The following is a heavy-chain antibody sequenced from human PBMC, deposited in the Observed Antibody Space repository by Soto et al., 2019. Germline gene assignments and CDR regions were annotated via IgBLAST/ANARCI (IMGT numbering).Heavy chain of an antibody. CDR1: GFTFDDYA. V-gene: IGHV3-9*01. J-gene: IGHJ2*01. CDR3: AKGSGYWYFEL. Sequence: EVQLVESGGGLVQPGRSLRLSCAASGFTFDDYAMHWVRQAPGKGLEWVSGISWNSGSIGYADSVKGRFTISRDNAKNSLYLQMNSLRAEDTALYYCAKGSGYWYFELWGRGTLVTVSS. CDR2: ISWNSGSI.